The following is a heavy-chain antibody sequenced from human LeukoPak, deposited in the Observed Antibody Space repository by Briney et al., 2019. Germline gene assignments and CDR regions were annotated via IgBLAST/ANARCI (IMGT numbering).Heavy chain of an antibody. J-gene: IGHJ6*02. Sequence: GGSLRLSCTASGFTFSSHRMNWVRQAPGRGLEWVSSISSSSSIYYADSVKGRFTISRDNAKNSLYLQMNSLRAEDTAVYYCARDWGRDGFYYYYGMDVWGQGTTVTVSS. D-gene: IGHD3-16*01. CDR2: ISSSSSI. V-gene: IGHV3-21*01. CDR1: GFTFSSHR. CDR3: ARDWGRDGFYYYYGMDV.